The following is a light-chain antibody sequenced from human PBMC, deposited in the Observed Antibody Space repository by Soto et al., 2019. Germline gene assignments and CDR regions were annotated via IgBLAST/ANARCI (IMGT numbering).Light chain of an antibody. CDR1: SSDVGGYNY. CDR3: SSYTSSSTLV. J-gene: IGLJ1*01. V-gene: IGLV2-14*01. CDR2: EVS. Sequence: QSALTQPASVSGSPGQSITISCTGTSSDVGGYNYVSWYQQHPGKAPKLMIYEVSNRPSGVSNRFSGSKSGNTASLTISGLQGEDEADYYCSSYTSSSTLVFGTGTKVNVL.